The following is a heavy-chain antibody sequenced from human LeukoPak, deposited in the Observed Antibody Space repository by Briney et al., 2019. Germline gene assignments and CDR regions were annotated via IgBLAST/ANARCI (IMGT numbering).Heavy chain of an antibody. D-gene: IGHD3-10*02. CDR2: ISSSGSTI. CDR3: AELGITMIGGV. J-gene: IGHJ6*04. CDR1: GFTFSSYW. V-gene: IGHV3-48*04. Sequence: GGSLRLSCAASGFTFSSYWMGWVRQAPGKGLEWVSYISSSGSTIYYADSVKGRFTISRDNAKNSLYLQMNSLRAEDTAVYYCAELGITMIGGVWGKGTTVTISS.